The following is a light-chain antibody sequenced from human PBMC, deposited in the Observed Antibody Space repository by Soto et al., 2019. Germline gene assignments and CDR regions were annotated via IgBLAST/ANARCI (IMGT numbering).Light chain of an antibody. CDR3: QHYNNWPPWK. Sequence: EILMTQSPATLPVSPGETATLACKCSQPVSSNLALHQQKPGQAPRLLIYGASTRATGIPARVSGSGSGTEFTLIISRLQSEDFAVYYCQHYNNWPPWKFGQGTKVDI. V-gene: IGKV3-15*01. CDR2: GAS. CDR1: QPVSSN. J-gene: IGKJ1*01.